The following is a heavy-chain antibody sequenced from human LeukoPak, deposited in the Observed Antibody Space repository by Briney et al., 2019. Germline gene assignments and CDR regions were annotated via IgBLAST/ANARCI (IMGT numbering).Heavy chain of an antibody. CDR1: GYTFTRYG. D-gene: IGHD2-2*01. Sequence: GASVKVSCKASGYTFTRYGISWVRQAPGQGLEWMGSMNPNSGNTGYAQKFQGRVTMTRNTSISTAYMELSSLRSEDTAVYYCAREKGYCSSTSCYGAGGMDVWGQGTTVTVSS. J-gene: IGHJ6*02. V-gene: IGHV1-8*02. CDR2: MNPNSGNT. CDR3: AREKGYCSSTSCYGAGGMDV.